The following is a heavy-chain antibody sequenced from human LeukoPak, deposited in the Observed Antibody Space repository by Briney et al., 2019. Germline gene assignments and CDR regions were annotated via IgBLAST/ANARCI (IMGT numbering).Heavy chain of an antibody. CDR2: INSDGSST. J-gene: IGHJ6*03. CDR1: GFTFSSYW. Sequence: GGSLRLSCAASGFTFSSYWMHWVRQAPGKGLVWVSRINSDGSSTSYADSVKGRFTIYRDNAKNTLYLQMNSLRAEDTAVYYCARVYSGGSSARYYYYMDVWGKGTTVTVSS. D-gene: IGHD2-15*01. CDR3: ARVYSGGSSARYYYYMDV. V-gene: IGHV3-74*01.